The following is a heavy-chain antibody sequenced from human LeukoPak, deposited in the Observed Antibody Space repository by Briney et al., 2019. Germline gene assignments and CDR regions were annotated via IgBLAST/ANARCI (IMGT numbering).Heavy chain of an antibody. Sequence: GGSLRLSCAASGFTFSSYSMNWVRQAPGKGLEWVSYISSSSSTIYYADSVKGRFTISRDNAKNSLYLQMNSLRAEDTAVYYCARDLAVVVPAAMWVWGQGTLVTVSS. V-gene: IGHV3-48*01. CDR2: ISSSSSTI. D-gene: IGHD2-2*01. J-gene: IGHJ4*02. CDR1: GFTFSSYS. CDR3: ARDLAVVVPAAMWV.